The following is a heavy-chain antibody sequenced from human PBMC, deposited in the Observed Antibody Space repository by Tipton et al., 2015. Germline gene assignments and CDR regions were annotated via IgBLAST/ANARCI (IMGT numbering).Heavy chain of an antibody. J-gene: IGHJ5*02. CDR1: GGSISDGGYY. CDR2: IDYSGST. Sequence: TLSLTCTVSGGSISDGGYYWSLIRQHPGKGLEWIGDIDYSGSTHYNPSLKSRATISVDTSKKQFSLKLSSVTAADTAVYYCAGGAYCSGGSCRDWFDPWGRGTLVTVSS. D-gene: IGHD2-15*01. V-gene: IGHV4-31*03. CDR3: AGGAYCSGGSCRDWFDP.